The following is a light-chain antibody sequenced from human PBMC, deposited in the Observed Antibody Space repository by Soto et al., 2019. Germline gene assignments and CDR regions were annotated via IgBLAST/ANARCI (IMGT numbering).Light chain of an antibody. CDR1: SSDVGGYSY. V-gene: IGLV2-11*01. J-gene: IGLJ1*01. Sequence: QSVLTQPHSVSGSPGQSVTISCTGTSSDVGGYSYVSWFQHHPGQAPKLMIYDVTDRPSGVPDRFSGSKSGNTASLTISGLQVDDEADYYCCSYAGSYTFVFGSGTKVTVL. CDR3: CSYAGSYTFV. CDR2: DVT.